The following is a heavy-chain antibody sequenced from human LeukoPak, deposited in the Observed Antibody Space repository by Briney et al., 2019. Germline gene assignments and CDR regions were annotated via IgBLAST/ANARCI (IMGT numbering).Heavy chain of an antibody. CDR2: IYYSGST. CDR3: ARHGYAYGSGSYFDS. D-gene: IGHD3-10*01. J-gene: IGHJ4*02. Sequence: SETLSLTCAVYGGSFSGYYWSWIRQPPGKGLEWIGSIYYSGSTYYNPSLKSRVTISVDTSKNQFSLKLSSVTAADTAVYYCARHGYAYGSGSYFDSCGQGTLVTVSS. CDR1: GGSFSGYY. V-gene: IGHV4-34*01.